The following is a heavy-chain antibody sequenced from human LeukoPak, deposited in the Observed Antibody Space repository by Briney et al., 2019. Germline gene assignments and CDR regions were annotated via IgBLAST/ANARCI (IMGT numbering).Heavy chain of an antibody. D-gene: IGHD3-22*01. CDR1: GGSISSGSYY. Sequence: SETLSLTCTVSGGSISSGSYYWSWIRQPAGKGLEWIGRIYTSGSTNYNPSLKSRVTISVDTSKNQFSLKLSSVTAADTAVYYCARGPSRYYDSSGYYNWFDPWGQGTLVTVSS. CDR2: IYTSGST. CDR3: ARGPSRYYDSSGYYNWFDP. V-gene: IGHV4-61*02. J-gene: IGHJ5*02.